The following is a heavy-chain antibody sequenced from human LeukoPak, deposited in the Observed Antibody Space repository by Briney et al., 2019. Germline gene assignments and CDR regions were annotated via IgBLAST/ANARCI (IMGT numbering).Heavy chain of an antibody. CDR3: AKDRESELPYYFDY. CDR1: GFTFSSYA. CDR2: ISYDGSNK. Sequence: EGSLRLSSAASGFTFSSYAMHWVRQAPGKGLEWVAVISYDGSNKYYADSVKGRFTISRDNSKNTLYLQMNSLRAEDTAVYYCAKDRESELPYYFDYWGQGTLVTVSS. J-gene: IGHJ4*02. V-gene: IGHV3-30-3*01. D-gene: IGHD1-26*01.